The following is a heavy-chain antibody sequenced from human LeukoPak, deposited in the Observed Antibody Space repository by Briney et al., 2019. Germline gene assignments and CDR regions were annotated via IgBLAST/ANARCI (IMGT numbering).Heavy chain of an antibody. D-gene: IGHD3-10*01. CDR1: GGSFSGYY. V-gene: IGHV4-34*01. Sequence: SETLSLTCAVYGGSFSGYYWSWIRQPPGKGLEWIGEINHSGSTNYNPSLKTRVTISVDTSKNQFSLKLSSVTAADTAVYYCARTYYYGSGSYYNPRGYFDYWGQGTLVTVSS. CDR2: INHSGST. CDR3: ARTYYYGSGSYYNPRGYFDY. J-gene: IGHJ4*02.